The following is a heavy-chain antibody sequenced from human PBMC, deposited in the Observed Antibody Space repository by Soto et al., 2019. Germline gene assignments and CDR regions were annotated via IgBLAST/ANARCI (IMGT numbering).Heavy chain of an antibody. D-gene: IGHD3-10*01. Sequence: QLQLQESGPGLVKPSETLSLTCTVSGGSISSSSYYWGWIRQPPGKGLEWIGSIYYSGSTYYNPSLKIRVTISVDTSKNQFSLKLSSVTAADTAVYYCAPVWFGESQHWGQGTLVTVSS. J-gene: IGHJ1*01. CDR3: APVWFGESQH. V-gene: IGHV4-39*01. CDR2: IYYSGST. CDR1: GGSISSSSYY.